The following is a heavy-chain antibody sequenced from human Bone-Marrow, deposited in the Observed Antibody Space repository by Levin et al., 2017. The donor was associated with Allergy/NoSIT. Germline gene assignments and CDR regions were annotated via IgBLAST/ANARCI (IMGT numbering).Heavy chain of an antibody. V-gene: IGHV1-24*01. Sequence: EASVKVSCKVSGYSLSDVSLHWVRRPPGQGLEWLGGLDPEDLQTVYAQNFQGRVTMTEDTNTDTAYMEVTSLKSDDTAIYYCAIAGDYYDNSAFDSWGQGTLVTVSS. CDR3: AIAGDYYDNSAFDS. D-gene: IGHD3-22*01. CDR1: GYSLSDVS. J-gene: IGHJ4*02. CDR2: LDPEDLQT.